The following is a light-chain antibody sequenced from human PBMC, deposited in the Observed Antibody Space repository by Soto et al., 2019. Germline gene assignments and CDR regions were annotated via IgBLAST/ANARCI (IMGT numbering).Light chain of an antibody. Sequence: QSALTQPASVSGSPGQSITISCTGTSSDVGGYNYVSWYQQHPGKAPKHMIYDVSNRPSEVSHRFSGSKSGNTASLTISGLQAEDEADYYCSSYTSSSTRVFGGGTKLTV. CDR3: SSYTSSSTRV. J-gene: IGLJ2*01. V-gene: IGLV2-14*01. CDR2: DVS. CDR1: SSDVGGYNY.